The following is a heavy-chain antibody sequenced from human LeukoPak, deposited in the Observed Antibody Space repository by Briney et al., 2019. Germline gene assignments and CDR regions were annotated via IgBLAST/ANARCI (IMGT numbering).Heavy chain of an antibody. Sequence: KPSEILSLTCTVSGGSISSYYCNWIRQPPGKGLEWIGCIYYSGSTSYNPSLKSRVTISVDTSKNQFSLKLSSVTAADTAVYYCARQFGSFVPYGGDPDRLGYLGQGTLVTVSS. CDR1: GGSISSYY. V-gene: IGHV4-59*04. CDR2: IYYSGST. J-gene: IGHJ4*02. D-gene: IGHD4-23*01. CDR3: ARQFGSFVPYGGDPDRLGY.